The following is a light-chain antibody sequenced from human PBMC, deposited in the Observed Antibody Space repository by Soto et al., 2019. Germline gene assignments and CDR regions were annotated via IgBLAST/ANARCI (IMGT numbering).Light chain of an antibody. CDR1: QSISSN. CDR2: GAS. Sequence: EIVMTQSPATLSVSPGERATLSCRASQSISSNLAWYQQKPGQAPRLLIYGASTRTTGLPARFSGSGSETEFTLTISSLQSEDFAVYYCQQYNNWRTFGQGTKVEIK. V-gene: IGKV3-15*01. CDR3: QQYNNWRT. J-gene: IGKJ1*01.